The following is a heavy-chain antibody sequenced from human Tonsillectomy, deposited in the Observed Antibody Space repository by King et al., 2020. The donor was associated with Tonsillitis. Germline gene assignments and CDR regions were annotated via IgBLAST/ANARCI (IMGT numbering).Heavy chain of an antibody. J-gene: IGHJ4*02. D-gene: IGHD3-3*01. CDR2: ISSSSSTI. Sequence: VQLVESGGGLVQPGGSLRLSCAASGFTFSSYSMNWVRQAPGKGLEWVSYISSSSSTIYYADSVKGRFTISRDNAKNSLYLQMNSLRAEDTAVYYCASIQATRVRLRFLEWLVEKHRTLDYYFDYWGQGTLVTVSS. CDR3: ASIQATRVRLRFLEWLVEKHRTLDYYFDY. V-gene: IGHV3-48*01. CDR1: GFTFSSYS.